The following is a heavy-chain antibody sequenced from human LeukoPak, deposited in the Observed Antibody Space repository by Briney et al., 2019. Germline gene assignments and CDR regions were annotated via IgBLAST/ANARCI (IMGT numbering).Heavy chain of an antibody. Sequence: GSLRLSCAASGFSFSSYAMSWVRQAPGKGLEWVSAISGSGDSTYYGDSVKGRFTISRDNSKNTVYVQMNSLRVEDTAVYYCVKGRTTTGTPSGNWGQGTLVTVSS. CDR3: VKGRTTTGTPSGN. D-gene: IGHD1-1*01. CDR1: GFSFSSYA. J-gene: IGHJ4*02. V-gene: IGHV3-23*01. CDR2: ISGSGDST.